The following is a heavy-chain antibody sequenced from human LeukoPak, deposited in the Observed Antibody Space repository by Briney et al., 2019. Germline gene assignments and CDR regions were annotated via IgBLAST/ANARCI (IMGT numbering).Heavy chain of an antibody. CDR3: ARDKGYNWFDP. J-gene: IGHJ5*02. V-gene: IGHV3-7*04. Sequence: SGGSLRLSCAASGFTFSSYWMTWVRQAPGKGLEWVANIKEDGSEKYYVDSVKGRFTISRGNAKNSLYLQMNSLRAEDTAVYYCARDKGYNWFDPWGQGTLVTASS. CDR1: GFTFSSYW. CDR2: IKEDGSEK.